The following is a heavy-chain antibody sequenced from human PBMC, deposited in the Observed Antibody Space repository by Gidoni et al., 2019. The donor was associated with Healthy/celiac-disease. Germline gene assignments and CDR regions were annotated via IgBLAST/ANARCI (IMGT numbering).Heavy chain of an antibody. J-gene: IGHJ5*02. CDR3: ARGLDEWTKGPERWFDP. Sequence: QVQLVESGGGVVQPGRSLRLSCAASGFPVSRYAMHWVSQAPGKGLEWVAVISYDGSNKYYADSVKGRFTISRDNSKNTLYLQMNSLRAEDTAVYYCARGLDEWTKGPERWFDPWGQGTLVTVSS. CDR1: GFPVSRYA. CDR2: ISYDGSNK. D-gene: IGHD3-3*01. V-gene: IGHV3-30-3*01.